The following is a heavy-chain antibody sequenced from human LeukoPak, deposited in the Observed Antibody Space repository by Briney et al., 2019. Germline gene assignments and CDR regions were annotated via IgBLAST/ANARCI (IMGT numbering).Heavy chain of an antibody. CDR1: GGSISSSSYY. CDR2: IYYSGST. D-gene: IGHD6-13*01. J-gene: IGHJ3*02. CDR3: ARLPAVYSSSSPGAFDI. V-gene: IGHV4-39*01. Sequence: SETLSLTCTVSGGSISSSSYYWGWIRQPPGKGLEWIGSIYYSGSTYYNPSLKSRVTISVDTSKNQFSLKLSSVTAADTAVYYCARLPAVYSSSSPGAFDIWGQGTMVTVSS.